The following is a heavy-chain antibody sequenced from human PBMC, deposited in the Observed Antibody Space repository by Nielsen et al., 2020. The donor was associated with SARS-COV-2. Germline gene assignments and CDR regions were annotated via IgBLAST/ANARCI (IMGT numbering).Heavy chain of an antibody. D-gene: IGHD3-3*01. J-gene: IGHJ4*02. Sequence: GESLKISCAASGFTFRNYGMHWVRQVAGKGLEWVAIVSRDGSDTFYVDSMEGRFTISRDNSKNTVYLQMNSLRAEDTAVYHCAKDVWSGAHQIGPDYWGQGTLVTVSS. CDR1: GFTFRNYG. CDR3: AKDVWSGAHQIGPDY. V-gene: IGHV3-30*18. CDR2: VSRDGSDT.